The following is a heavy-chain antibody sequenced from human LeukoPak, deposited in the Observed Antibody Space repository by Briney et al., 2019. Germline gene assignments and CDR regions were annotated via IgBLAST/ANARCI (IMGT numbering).Heavy chain of an antibody. Sequence: PVGSLRLSCAASGFTFDDYGTSSVRQAPRKGVEWVSGINWNGSSTAYGDSVKGRFTISRDNAKNSLYLQMNSLRAEDTALYYCARIVGGSRGAFGIWGQGTMVTVSS. V-gene: IGHV3-20*04. CDR1: GFTFDDYG. CDR3: ARIVGGSRGAFGI. CDR2: INWNGSST. J-gene: IGHJ3*02. D-gene: IGHD1-26*01.